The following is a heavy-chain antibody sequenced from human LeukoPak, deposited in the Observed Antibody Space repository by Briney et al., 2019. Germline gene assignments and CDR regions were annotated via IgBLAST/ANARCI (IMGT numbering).Heavy chain of an antibody. CDR1: GFTFSSYD. CDR2: IGTAGDT. V-gene: IGHV3-13*04. D-gene: IGHD1-26*01. Sequence: PGGSLRLSCAASGFTFSSYDMHWVRHATGKGLEWVSAIGTAGDTYYPGSVKGRFTISRENAKNSLYLQMNSLRAEDTALYYCARGSGANLYTYSFHYWGQGTLVTVSS. J-gene: IGHJ4*02. CDR3: ARGSGANLYTYSFHY.